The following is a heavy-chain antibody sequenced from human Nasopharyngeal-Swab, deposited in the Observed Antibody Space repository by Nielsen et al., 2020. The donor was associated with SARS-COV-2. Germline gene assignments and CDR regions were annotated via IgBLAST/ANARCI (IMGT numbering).Heavy chain of an antibody. V-gene: IGHV3-48*02. J-gene: IGHJ4*02. CDR2: ISSSSTS. CDR3: ARDVGIVGATLGN. D-gene: IGHD1-26*01. Sequence: GESLKISCAASGFTFSTYSMNWVRQAPGKGLEWVAYISSSSTSYYADSVKGRFTISRDNPKNSLYLQMNSLRDEDTAVYYCARDVGIVGATLGNWGQGTLVTVSS. CDR1: GFTFSTYS.